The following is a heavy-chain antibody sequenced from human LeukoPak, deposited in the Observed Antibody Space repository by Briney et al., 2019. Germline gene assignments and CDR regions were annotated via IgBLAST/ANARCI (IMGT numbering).Heavy chain of an antibody. Sequence: GGSLRLSCAASGFTLSSYGMHWVRQAPGKGLEGVSYISSSGSTIYYADSVKGRFTISRDNAKHSLYLQMNSLRAEDTAVYYCAELGITMIGGVWGKGTTVTISS. J-gene: IGHJ6*04. CDR3: AELGITMIGGV. D-gene: IGHD3-10*02. CDR1: GFTLSSYG. V-gene: IGHV3-48*04. CDR2: ISSSGSTI.